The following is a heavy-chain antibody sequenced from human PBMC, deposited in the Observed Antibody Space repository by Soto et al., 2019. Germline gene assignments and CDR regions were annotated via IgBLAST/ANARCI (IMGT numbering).Heavy chain of an antibody. CDR2: INHSGST. D-gene: IGHD3-9*01. V-gene: IGHV4-34*01. Sequence: QVQLQQWGAGLLKPSETLSLTCAVYGGSFSGYYWSWIRQPPGKGLEWIGEINHSGSTNYNPSLKSRVTISVDTSKNQFSLKLSSVTAADTAVYYCARAPRYYDILTGYRGHWFDPWGQGTLVTVSS. CDR3: ARAPRYYDILTGYRGHWFDP. CDR1: GGSFSGYY. J-gene: IGHJ5*02.